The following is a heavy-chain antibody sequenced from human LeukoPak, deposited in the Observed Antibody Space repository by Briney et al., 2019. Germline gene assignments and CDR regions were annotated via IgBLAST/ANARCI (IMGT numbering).Heavy chain of an antibody. CDR3: ARVYCSSTSCNWFDP. CDR2: IYTSGST. Sequence: SETLSLTCTVSGGSISSGSYYWSWIRQPAGKGLEWIGRIYTSGSTNYNPSLKSRVTMSVDTSKNQFSLKLSSVTAADTAVYYCARVYCSSTSCNWFDPWGQGTLVTVSS. CDR1: GGSISSGSYY. D-gene: IGHD2-2*01. J-gene: IGHJ5*02. V-gene: IGHV4-61*02.